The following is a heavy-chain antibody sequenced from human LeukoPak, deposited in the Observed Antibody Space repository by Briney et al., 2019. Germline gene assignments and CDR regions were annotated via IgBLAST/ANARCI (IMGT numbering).Heavy chain of an antibody. CDR3: ARVGYGSYMDV. V-gene: IGHV1-46*01. Sequence: ASVKVSCKASGYTFTSYYMHWVRQAPGQGLEWMGIINPSGGSTSYAQKFQGRVTMTRDMSTSTVYMELSSLRSEDTAVHYCARVGYGSYMDVWGKGTTVTVSS. D-gene: IGHD6-13*01. J-gene: IGHJ6*03. CDR1: GYTFTSYY. CDR2: INPSGGST.